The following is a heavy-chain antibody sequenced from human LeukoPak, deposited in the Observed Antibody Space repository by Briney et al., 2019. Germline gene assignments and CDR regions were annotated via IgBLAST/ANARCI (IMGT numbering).Heavy chain of an antibody. V-gene: IGHV1-8*01. CDR3: ARGPPNWGMVGY. CDR2: MESNNGHT. CDR1: GYTFTRYA. J-gene: IGHJ4*02. Sequence: ASVTVSCTASGYTFTRYAMNWVRQATGQGLEWMGWMESNNGHTGYAQKFQGRVTMTRDTSISTAYMELSSLTFEDTTVYYCARGPPNWGMVGYWGQGTLVTVSS. D-gene: IGHD7-27*01.